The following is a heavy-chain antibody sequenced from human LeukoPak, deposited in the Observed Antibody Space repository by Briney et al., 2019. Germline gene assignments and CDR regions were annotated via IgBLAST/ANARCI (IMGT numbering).Heavy chain of an antibody. D-gene: IGHD6-19*01. CDR3: ARDWPSLMDSSGWYDAFDI. CDR1: GGSISSYY. CDR2: IYTSGST. J-gene: IGHJ3*02. V-gene: IGHV4-4*07. Sequence: SETLSLTCTVSGGSISSYYWSWIRQPARKGLEWIGRIYTSGSTNYNPSLKSRVTMSVDTSKNQFSLKLSSVTAADTAVYYCARDWPSLMDSSGWYDAFDIWGQGTMVTVSS.